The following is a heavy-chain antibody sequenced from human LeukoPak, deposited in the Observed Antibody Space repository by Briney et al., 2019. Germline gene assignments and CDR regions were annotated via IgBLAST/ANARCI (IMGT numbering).Heavy chain of an antibody. CDR2: IKQDGSEK. CDR3: VYGGFYFTS. V-gene: IGHV3-7*05. J-gene: IGHJ4*02. CDR1: GFTFSSYW. Sequence: GGSLRLSCAASGFTFSSYWMGWVRQAPGKGLECVANIKQDGSEKNYVDSVKGRFTISRDNAKNSLYLQLNNLRAEDTAVYYCVYGGFYFTSWGQGTLVTVSS. D-gene: IGHD3-16*01.